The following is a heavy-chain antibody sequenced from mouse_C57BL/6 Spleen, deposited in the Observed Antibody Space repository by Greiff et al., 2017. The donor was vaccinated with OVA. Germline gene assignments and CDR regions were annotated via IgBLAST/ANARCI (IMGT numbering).Heavy chain of an antibody. CDR3: AGGGPTVVAHYYAMDY. J-gene: IGHJ4*01. D-gene: IGHD1-1*01. CDR1: GYTFTDYY. Sequence: EVQLQESGPVLVKPGASVKMSCKASGYTFTDYYMNWVKQSHGKSLEWIGVINPYNGGPSYNQKFKGKATLTVDKSSSTAYMELNSLTSEDSAVYYCAGGGPTVVAHYYAMDYWGQGTSVTVSS. V-gene: IGHV1-19*01. CDR2: INPYNGGP.